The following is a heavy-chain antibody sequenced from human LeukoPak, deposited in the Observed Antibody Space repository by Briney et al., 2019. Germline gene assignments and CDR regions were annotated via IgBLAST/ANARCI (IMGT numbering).Heavy chain of an antibody. CDR1: GGSISSYY. Sequence: SETLSLTCTVSGGSISSYYWSWIRQPPGKGLEWIGYVYCSGSTNYNPSLKSRVTISVDTSKNHFSLKLSSVTAADTAVYYCARGDYGDYSFYWYFDLWGRGTLVTVSS. CDR3: ARGDYGDYSFYWYFDL. V-gene: IGHV4-59*01. D-gene: IGHD4-17*01. J-gene: IGHJ2*01. CDR2: VYCSGST.